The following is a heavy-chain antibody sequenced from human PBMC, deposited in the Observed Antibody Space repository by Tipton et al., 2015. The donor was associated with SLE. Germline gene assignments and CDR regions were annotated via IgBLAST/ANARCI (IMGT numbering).Heavy chain of an antibody. CDR2: ISSSSSYI. J-gene: IGHJ6*03. V-gene: IGHV3-21*01. CDR3: ARSTYMDV. Sequence: SLRLSCSASGFTFSSYTMNWVRQAPGKGLEWVSSISSSSSYIYYADSVKGRFTISRDNSKNTLYLQMNSLRVEDTAVYYCARSTYMDVWGKGTTVTVSS. CDR1: GFTFSSYT.